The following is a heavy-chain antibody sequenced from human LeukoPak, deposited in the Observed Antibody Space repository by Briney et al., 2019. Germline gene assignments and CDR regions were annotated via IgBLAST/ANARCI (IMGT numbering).Heavy chain of an antibody. CDR3: ARDSSGWYHWFDP. CDR2: ISGSSSTI. J-gene: IGHJ5*02. V-gene: IGHV3-48*01. CDR1: GFTFSRYS. D-gene: IGHD6-19*01. Sequence: GGSLRLSCAASGFTFSRYSMNWVRQAPGKGLEWVSYISGSSSTIYYADSVKGRSTISRDNAKNSLYLQMNSLRVEDTAVYYCARDSSGWYHWFDPWGQGTLVTVSS.